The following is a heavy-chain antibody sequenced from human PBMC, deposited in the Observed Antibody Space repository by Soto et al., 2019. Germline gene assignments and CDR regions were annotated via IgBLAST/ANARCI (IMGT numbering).Heavy chain of an antibody. J-gene: IGHJ4*02. CDR2: ISSSSSTI. Sequence: EVQLVESGGGLVQPGGSLRLSCAASGFTFSSYSMNWVRQAPGKGLEWVSYISSSSSTIYYADSVKGRFTISRDNAKNALYLQMNSLGDEDTAVYYCAREGEVDSSGYYYGIDYWGRGTLVTVSS. CDR3: AREGEVDSSGYYYGIDY. D-gene: IGHD3-22*01. CDR1: GFTFSSYS. V-gene: IGHV3-48*02.